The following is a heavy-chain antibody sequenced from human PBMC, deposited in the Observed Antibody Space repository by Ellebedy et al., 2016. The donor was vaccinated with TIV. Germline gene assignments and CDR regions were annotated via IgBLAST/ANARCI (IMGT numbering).Heavy chain of an antibody. CDR3: AKEQGWLPQEGALDI. V-gene: IGHV3-23*01. J-gene: IGHJ3*02. CDR1: EFTLSSYA. D-gene: IGHD6-19*01. CDR2: ISGSGSST. Sequence: GESLKISXAASEFTLSSYAMSWVRQAPGKGLEWVSAISGSGSSTYYADSVKGRFIISRDNSKNTLYLQMNSLRADDTAVYYCAKEQGWLPQEGALDIWGQGTMVTVSS.